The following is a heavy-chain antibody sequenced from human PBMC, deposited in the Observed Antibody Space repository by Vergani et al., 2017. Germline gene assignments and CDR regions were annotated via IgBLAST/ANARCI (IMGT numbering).Heavy chain of an antibody. CDR3: ATEVSTGVAVAGDNCMSFDY. CDR2: ISGSGGST. J-gene: IGHJ4*02. V-gene: IGHV3-23*01. Sequence: EVQLLESGGGLVQPGGSLRLSCAASGFTFSSYAMSWVRQAPGKGLEWVSAISGSGGSTYYADSVKGRFTISRDNAKNTLYLQMNSLRAEDTAVYYCATEVSTGVAVAGDNCMSFDYWGQGTLVTVSA. CDR1: GFTFSSYA. D-gene: IGHD6-19*01.